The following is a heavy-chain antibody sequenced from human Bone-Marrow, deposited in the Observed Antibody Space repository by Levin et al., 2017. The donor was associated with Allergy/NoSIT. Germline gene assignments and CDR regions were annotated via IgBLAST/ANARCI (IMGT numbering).Heavy chain of an antibody. V-gene: IGHV3-66*01. J-gene: IGHJ4*02. CDR2: IYSGGDT. CDR3: ARDGPGTATGTQ. Sequence: GESLKISCAASGFTVSRHYMSWVRQAPGKGLEWVSLIYSGGDTQYADSVKGRFTISRDNSKNTLYLQMNSLRVDDTAVYYCARDGPGTATGTQWGQGTLVTVSS. D-gene: IGHD1-7*01. CDR1: GFTVSRHY.